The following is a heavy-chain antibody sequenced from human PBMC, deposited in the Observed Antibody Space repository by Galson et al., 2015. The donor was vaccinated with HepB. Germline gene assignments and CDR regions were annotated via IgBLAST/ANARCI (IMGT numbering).Heavy chain of an antibody. CDR1: GYSFTSYW. Sequence: QSGAEVKKPGESLKISCKGSGYSFTSYWIGWVRQMPGKGLEWMGIIYPGDSDTRYSPSFQGQVTISADKSISTAYLQWSSLKASDTAMYYCARLDYYDSSGYYGNRGWFDPWGQGTLVTVSS. V-gene: IGHV5-51*01. CDR3: ARLDYYDSSGYYGNRGWFDP. J-gene: IGHJ5*02. CDR2: IYPGDSDT. D-gene: IGHD3-22*01.